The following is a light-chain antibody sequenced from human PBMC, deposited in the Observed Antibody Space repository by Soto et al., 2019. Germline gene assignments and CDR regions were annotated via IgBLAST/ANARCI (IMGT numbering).Light chain of an antibody. CDR3: QQYHNWPPLT. CDR2: GAS. J-gene: IGKJ4*01. Sequence: EIVMTQSPATLSVSPGERATLSCRASQSVSNYLAWYQRKPGQAPRLLIYGASTRATGIPARFSGGGSETDFTLTISSLQSEDFAVYYCQQYHNWPPLTFGGGTKVEIK. V-gene: IGKV3-15*01. CDR1: QSVSNY.